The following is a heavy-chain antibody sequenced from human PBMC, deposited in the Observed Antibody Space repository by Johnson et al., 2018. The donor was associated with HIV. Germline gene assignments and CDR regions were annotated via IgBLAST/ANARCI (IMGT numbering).Heavy chain of an antibody. CDR1: GFIATSNY. CDR2: MSHDGSNK. V-gene: IGHV3-30*04. Sequence: QVQLVESGGGLVQPGGSLRLSCAASGFIATSNYMTWVRQAPGKGLAWVAVMSHDGSNKYYAASVKGRFTISRDNSKNTLYLQMNSLRAEDTAVYYCARDWEQQQPGAFDIWGQGTMVTVSS. D-gene: IGHD6-13*01. CDR3: ARDWEQQQPGAFDI. J-gene: IGHJ3*02.